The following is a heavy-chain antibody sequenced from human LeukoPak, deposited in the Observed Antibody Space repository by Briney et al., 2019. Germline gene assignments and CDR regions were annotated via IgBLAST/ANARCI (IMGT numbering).Heavy chain of an antibody. J-gene: IGHJ6*03. CDR1: GFTVSSNS. D-gene: IGHD2-15*01. CDR3: ARVLRYCSGGNCYSGGLGYMDV. CDR2: ISSSGSTI. Sequence: GGSLRLSCTVSGFTVSSNSMSWVRQAPGKGLEWVSYISSSGSTIYYADSVKGRFTISRDNAKSSLSLQMNSLRAEDTAVYYCARVLRYCSGGNCYSGGLGYMDVWGKGTTVTISS. V-gene: IGHV3-11*01.